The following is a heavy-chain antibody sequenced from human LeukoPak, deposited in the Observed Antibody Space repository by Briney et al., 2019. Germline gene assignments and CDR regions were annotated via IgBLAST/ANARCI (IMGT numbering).Heavy chain of an antibody. CDR2: ISGSGGST. J-gene: IGHJ4*02. V-gene: IGHV3-23*01. D-gene: IGHD1-26*01. CDR3: AKSGIVGATMTRGFDY. CDR1: GFTFSSYA. Sequence: GGSLRLSCAASGFTFSSYAMSWVRQAPGKGLEWVSAISGSGGSTYYADSVKGRFTISRDNSKNTLYLQMNSLRAEDTAVYYCAKSGIVGATMTRGFDYWGQGTLVTVSS.